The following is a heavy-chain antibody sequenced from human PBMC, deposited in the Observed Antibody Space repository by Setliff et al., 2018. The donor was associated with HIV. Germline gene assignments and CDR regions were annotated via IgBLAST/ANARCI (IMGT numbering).Heavy chain of an antibody. Sequence: TSETLSLTCKVSGDSISSGGYYWTWIRKPAGKGLEWIGHIYTSGNTNYNPSLKSRVSISVATSKNQFFLTLTSVTAADTAVYYCAKTSLGATGLYAFDIWVQGTMVTVSS. CDR1: GDSISSGGYY. CDR3: AKTSLGATGLYAFDI. D-gene: IGHD1-26*01. CDR2: IYTSGNT. V-gene: IGHV4-61*09. J-gene: IGHJ3*02.